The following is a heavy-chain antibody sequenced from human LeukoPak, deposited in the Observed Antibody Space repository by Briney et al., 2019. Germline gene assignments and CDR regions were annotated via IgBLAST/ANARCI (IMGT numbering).Heavy chain of an antibody. V-gene: IGHV1-18*01. CDR3: ARPPGKPLLGYYYYGMDV. CDR1: GYTFTSYD. D-gene: IGHD1-1*01. CDR2: ISAYNGNT. J-gene: IGHJ6*04. Sequence: ASVKVSCKASGYTFTSYDINWVRQAPGQGLEWMGWISAYNGNTNYAQKLQGRVTMTTDTSTSTAYMELRSLRSDDTAVYYCARPPGKPLLGYYYYGMDVGGKGTTVTVSS.